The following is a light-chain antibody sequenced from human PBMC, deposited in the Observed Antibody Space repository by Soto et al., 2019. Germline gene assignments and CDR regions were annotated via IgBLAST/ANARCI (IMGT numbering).Light chain of an antibody. CDR3: QSYDSTLSARYV. J-gene: IGLJ1*01. CDR1: SSSIGADYD. CDR2: GNN. V-gene: IGLV1-40*01. Sequence: QSVLTQPPSVSGAPGQRVTISCTWISSSIGADYDVHWYQQRPGTAPKLLIFGNNNRPSGVPDRFSGSKSGTSASLAITGLQAEDEGDYYCQSYDSTLSARYVFGTGTKVTVL.